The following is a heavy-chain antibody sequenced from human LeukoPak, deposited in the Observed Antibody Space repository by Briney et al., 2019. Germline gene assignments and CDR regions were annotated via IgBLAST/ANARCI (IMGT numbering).Heavy chain of an antibody. Sequence: SSETLSLTCNVSGYSISSGYFWGWVRQAPGKGLEWIGSIYQRATVHYNPSLKSRVTISLDTSKNHFSLNLRSMQASDTAVYYCARVLYDFWSGSPPSDYYMDVWGKGTTVIVSS. CDR3: ARVLYDFWSGSPPSDYYMDV. V-gene: IGHV4-38-2*02. J-gene: IGHJ6*03. CDR2: IYQRATV. CDR1: GYSISSGYF. D-gene: IGHD3/OR15-3a*01.